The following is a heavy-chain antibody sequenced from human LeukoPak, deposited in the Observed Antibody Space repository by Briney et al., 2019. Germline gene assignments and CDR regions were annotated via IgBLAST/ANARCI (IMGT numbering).Heavy chain of an antibody. Sequence: GASVKVSCKASGYTFTRYYMHWVRQAPGQGLEWMGIINPSDGVIDYAQKFQDRVTMTRDTSTSTVYMELSSLRSEDTAVYYCVRDLYMASPSPDYWGRGTLVTVSS. D-gene: IGHD4-11*01. V-gene: IGHV1-46*01. CDR1: GYTFTRYY. CDR3: VRDLYMASPSPDY. J-gene: IGHJ4*02. CDR2: INPSDGVI.